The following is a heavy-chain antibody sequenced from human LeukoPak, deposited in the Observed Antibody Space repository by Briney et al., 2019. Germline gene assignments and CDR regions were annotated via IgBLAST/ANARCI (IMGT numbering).Heavy chain of an antibody. J-gene: IGHJ6*02. V-gene: IGHV3-43*01. D-gene: IGHD5-18*01. CDR1: GFTFDDYT. CDR3: AKDMEPVDTEYYGMDV. Sequence: GGSLRLSGAGSGFTFDDYTMHWVRQAPGKGLEWVSVISWVGGGTYYADSVKGRFTSSRDNSKNSLSLQMNSLRTEDSALYYCAKDMEPVDTEYYGMDVWGQGTTVTVSS. CDR2: ISWVGGGT.